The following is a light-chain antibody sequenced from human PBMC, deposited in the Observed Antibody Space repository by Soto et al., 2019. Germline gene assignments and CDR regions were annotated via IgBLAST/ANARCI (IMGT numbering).Light chain of an antibody. CDR1: QSISSW. CDR2: DAS. Sequence: DIQMTQSPSTLSASVGYRVTITCRASQSISSWLAWYQQKPGKAPKLLIYDASSLESGVPSRFSGSGSGTEFTLTISSLQPDDFATSYCQQYTSYPLTFGPGTKVDIK. V-gene: IGKV1-5*01. CDR3: QQYTSYPLT. J-gene: IGKJ3*01.